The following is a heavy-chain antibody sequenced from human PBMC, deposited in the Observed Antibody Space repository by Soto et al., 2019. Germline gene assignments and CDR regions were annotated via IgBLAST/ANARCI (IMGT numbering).Heavy chain of an antibody. J-gene: IGHJ4*02. CDR1: GFTFSSYG. V-gene: IGHV3-30*18. D-gene: IGHD3-10*01. CDR3: AKDEITMVRGVPAPLPDY. CDR2: ISYDGSNK. Sequence: QVQLVESGGGVVQPGRSLRLSCAASGFTFSSYGMHWVRQAPGKGLEWVAVISYDGSNKYYADSVKGRFTISRDNSKNTLYLQMNSLRAEDTAVYYCAKDEITMVRGVPAPLPDYWGQGTLVTVSS.